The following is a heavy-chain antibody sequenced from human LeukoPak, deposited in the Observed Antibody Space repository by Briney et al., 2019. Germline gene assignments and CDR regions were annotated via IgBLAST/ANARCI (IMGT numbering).Heavy chain of an antibody. Sequence: ASVKVSCKAAGYTFFNYALHWVRQAPGQRLEWMGWINAGDDNTKYSQKLQGRVTITRDTSASTAYMELSSLRSEDTAIYYCARGYSTSLHGYFGYWGQGALVTVSS. J-gene: IGHJ4*02. CDR2: INAGDDNT. CDR3: ARGYSTSLHGYFGY. V-gene: IGHV1-3*01. D-gene: IGHD2/OR15-2a*01. CDR1: GYTFFNYA.